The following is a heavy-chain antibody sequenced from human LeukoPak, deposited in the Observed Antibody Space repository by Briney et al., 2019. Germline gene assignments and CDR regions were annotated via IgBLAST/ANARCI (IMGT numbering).Heavy chain of an antibody. CDR1: GYTFTSYG. CDR3: ARARAMVRGVENWFDP. V-gene: IGHV1-18*01. Sequence: GASVKVSCKASGYTFTSYGISWVRQAPGQGLEWMGWISAYNGNTNYAQKLQGRVTMTTDTSTSTAYMELRSLRSDDTAAYYCARARAMVRGVENWFDPWGQGTLVTVSS. J-gene: IGHJ5*02. CDR2: ISAYNGNT. D-gene: IGHD3-10*01.